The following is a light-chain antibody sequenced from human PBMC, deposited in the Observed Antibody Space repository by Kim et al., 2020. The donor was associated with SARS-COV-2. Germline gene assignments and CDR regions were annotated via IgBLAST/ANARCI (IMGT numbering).Light chain of an antibody. V-gene: IGLV3-21*04. CDR3: QAWDSWE. Sequence: SYELTQPPSVSVAPGETAKIPCGGNNIGSKNVHWYQQKTGQAPVLVISYDTDRPSGIPDRFSGSNSGNTATLTINRVEAGDEADYFCQAWDSWEFGGGTQLTVL. CDR2: YDT. CDR1: NIGSKN. J-gene: IGLJ3*02.